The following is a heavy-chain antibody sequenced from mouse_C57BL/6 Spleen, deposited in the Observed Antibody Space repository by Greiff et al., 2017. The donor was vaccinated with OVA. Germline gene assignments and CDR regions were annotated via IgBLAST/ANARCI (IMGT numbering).Heavy chain of an antibody. Sequence: VQLQQPGAELVKPGASVKLSCKASGYTFTSYWMHWVKQRPGQGLEWIGMIHPNSGSTNYNEKFKSKATLTVDKSSSTAYMQLSSLTSEDSAVYYCAREGTTVPYYYAMDYWGQGTSVTVSS. CDR3: AREGTTVPYYYAMDY. V-gene: IGHV1-64*01. CDR1: GYTFTSYW. J-gene: IGHJ4*01. CDR2: IHPNSGST. D-gene: IGHD1-1*01.